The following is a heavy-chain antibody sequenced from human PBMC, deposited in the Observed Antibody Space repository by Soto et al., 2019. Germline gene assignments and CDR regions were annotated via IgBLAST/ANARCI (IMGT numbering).Heavy chain of an antibody. D-gene: IGHD6-13*01. J-gene: IGHJ6*03. CDR1: GFTFSGYA. Sequence: HPAGSLRLSCAASGFTFSGYAMSWVRQAPGKGLEWGSAISGSGGSTYHEDSVKGRFTISRDNSKNTLYLQMNSLRAEDTAVYYSAKSASSSWQNVYYYYYMDVWGKGTTVTVSS. CDR2: ISGSGGST. CDR3: AKSASSSWQNVYYYYYMDV. V-gene: IGHV3-23*01.